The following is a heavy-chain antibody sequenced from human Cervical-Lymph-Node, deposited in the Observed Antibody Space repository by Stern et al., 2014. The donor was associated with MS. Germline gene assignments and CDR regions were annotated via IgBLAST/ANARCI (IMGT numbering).Heavy chain of an antibody. J-gene: IGHJ4*02. CDR1: GFTFSSYV. CDR2: ISYDGRNK. Sequence: EHLVESGGGVVQPGRSLRLSCAASGFTFSSYVMHWVRQTPGKGLVWVAVISYDGRNKYYAESVKGRFTISRDNSKNTLYLQMNSLRTEDTAVYYCAGAGRDGYSNFDYWGQGTLVTVSS. D-gene: IGHD5-24*01. V-gene: IGHV3-30*04. CDR3: AGAGRDGYSNFDY.